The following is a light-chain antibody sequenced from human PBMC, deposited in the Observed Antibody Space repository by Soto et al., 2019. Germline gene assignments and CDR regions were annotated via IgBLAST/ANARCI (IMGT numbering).Light chain of an antibody. CDR3: QQYDNSIT. V-gene: IGKV3-20*01. CDR2: GTS. CDR1: QSVNSNY. Sequence: EIVLTQSPDTLSLSPGETATLSCRASQSVNSNYLAWYQQKPGQAPSLLIYGTSNRATGIPDRFNGSGSGTDFTLTISRLEPEDFAVFYCQQYDNSITFGQGTRLE. J-gene: IGKJ5*01.